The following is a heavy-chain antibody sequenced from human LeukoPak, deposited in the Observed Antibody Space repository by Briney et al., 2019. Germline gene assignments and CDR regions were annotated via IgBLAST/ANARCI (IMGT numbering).Heavy chain of an antibody. CDR2: INHSGST. Sequence: TSETLSLTCAVYGGSFSGYYWSWTRQPPGKGLEWIGEINHSGSTNYNPSLKSRVTISVDTSKNQFSLKLSSVTAADTAVYYCARAGVTIFGVVPPGYFDYWGQGTLVTVSS. J-gene: IGHJ4*02. V-gene: IGHV4-34*01. D-gene: IGHD3-3*01. CDR1: GGSFSGYY. CDR3: ARAGVTIFGVVPPGYFDY.